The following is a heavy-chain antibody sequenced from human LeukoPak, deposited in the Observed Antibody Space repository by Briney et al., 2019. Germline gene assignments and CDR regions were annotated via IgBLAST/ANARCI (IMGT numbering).Heavy chain of an antibody. Sequence: PGGSLRLSCAASGFTFGSYWMHWVRQAPGKGLVWVSRINSDGSSTSYADSVKGRFTISRDNAKNTLYLQMSSLRAEDTAVYYCARGRGYSSGYIDYWGQGALVTVSS. CDR2: INSDGSST. CDR3: ARGRGYSSGYIDY. J-gene: IGHJ4*02. V-gene: IGHV3-74*01. D-gene: IGHD5-18*01. CDR1: GFTFGSYW.